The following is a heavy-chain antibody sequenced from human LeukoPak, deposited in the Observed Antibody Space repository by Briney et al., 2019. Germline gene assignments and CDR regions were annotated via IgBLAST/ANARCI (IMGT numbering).Heavy chain of an antibody. CDR1: GFTFDDYA. J-gene: IGHJ6*02. V-gene: IGHV3-9*01. D-gene: IGHD3-10*01. Sequence: RAGGSLRLSCAASGFTFDDYAMHWVRQAPGKGLEWVSGISWNSGSIGYADSVKSRFTISGDNAKNSLYLQMNSLRAEDTALYYCAKDMGRYYYGSGSYWYYYGMDVWGQGTTVTVSS. CDR3: AKDMGRYYYGSGSYWYYYGMDV. CDR2: ISWNSGSI.